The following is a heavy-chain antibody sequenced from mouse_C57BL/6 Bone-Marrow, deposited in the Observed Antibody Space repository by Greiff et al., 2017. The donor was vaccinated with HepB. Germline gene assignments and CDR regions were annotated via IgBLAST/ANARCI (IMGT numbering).Heavy chain of an antibody. CDR2: ISSGGSYT. V-gene: IGHV5-6*02. Sequence: DVMLVESGGDLVKPGGSLKLSCAASGFTFSSYGMSWVRQTPDKRLEWVATISSGGSYTYYPDSVKGRFTISRDNAKNTLYLQMSSLKSEDTAMYYCARDREWFAYWGQGTLVTVSA. CDR1: GFTFSSYG. CDR3: ARDREWFAY. J-gene: IGHJ3*01.